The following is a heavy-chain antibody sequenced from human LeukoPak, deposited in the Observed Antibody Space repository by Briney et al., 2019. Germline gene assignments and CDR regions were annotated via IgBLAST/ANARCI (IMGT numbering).Heavy chain of an antibody. Sequence: GGSLRLSCAPSGFIFSGYGMHCVRQAPGKGLEWVALIAHDESAIQYADSVKGRFTISRENSKNTLYLQMNNLRVEDTAIYYCAKDRIVISFGDVSKHWGQGTLVTVSS. CDR2: IAHDESAI. J-gene: IGHJ1*01. CDR3: AKDRIVISFGDVSKH. D-gene: IGHD3-10*01. CDR1: GFIFSGYG. V-gene: IGHV3-30*18.